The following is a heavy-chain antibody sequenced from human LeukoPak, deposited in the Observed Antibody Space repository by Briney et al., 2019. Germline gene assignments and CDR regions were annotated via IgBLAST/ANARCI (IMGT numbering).Heavy chain of an antibody. CDR1: GFTFNTYA. J-gene: IGHJ6*02. Sequence: GGSLRLSCAASGFTFNTYAMHWVRQAPGKGLEWVAVISYDGSNKYYADSVKGRFTISRDNSKNTLYLQMNSLRAEDTAVYYCAKDTHPDCCYGMDVWGQGTTVTVSS. CDR3: AKDTHPDCCYGMDV. V-gene: IGHV3-30-3*01. CDR2: ISYDGSNK. D-gene: IGHD2-21*02.